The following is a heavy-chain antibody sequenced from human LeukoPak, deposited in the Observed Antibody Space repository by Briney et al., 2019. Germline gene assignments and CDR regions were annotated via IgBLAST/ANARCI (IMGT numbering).Heavy chain of an antibody. V-gene: IGHV2-70*11. CDR3: ARSYVDSPMGNDAFDI. CDR2: IDWDDAQ. Sequence: SGPALVKPTQTLTLTCTFSGFSLTTYGMCVSWIRQPPGKALEWFARIDWDDAQYSRTSLKTRLTISKDTSKNQVVLTMTNMDPVDTATYYCARSYVDSPMGNDAFDIWGQGTMVTVSS. CDR1: GFSLTTYGMC. D-gene: IGHD5-18*01. J-gene: IGHJ3*02.